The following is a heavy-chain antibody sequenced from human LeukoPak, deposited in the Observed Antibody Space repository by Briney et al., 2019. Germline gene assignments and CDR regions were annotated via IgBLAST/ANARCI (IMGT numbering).Heavy chain of an antibody. V-gene: IGHV3-23*01. CDR3: AKGPDVDTAMVRSYYSDY. Sequence: GGSLRLSCAASGFTFSSYAMSWVRQAPGKGLEWVSAISGSGGSTYYADSVKGRFTISRDNSKNTLYLQMNSLRAEDTAVYYCAKGPDVDTAMVRSYYSDYWGQGTLVTVSS. CDR1: GFTFSSYA. CDR2: ISGSGGST. D-gene: IGHD5-18*01. J-gene: IGHJ4*02.